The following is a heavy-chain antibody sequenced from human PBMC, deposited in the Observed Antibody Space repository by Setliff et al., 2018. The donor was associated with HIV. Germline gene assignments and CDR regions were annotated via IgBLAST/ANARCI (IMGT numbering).Heavy chain of an antibody. V-gene: IGHV4-4*09. CDR1: GDSISNYY. Sequence: PSETLSLTCTVSGDSISNYYWSWVRQPPGKGLEWIGYIYTSGSTNYNPSLKSRVTISVDTSKNQFSLKLSSVTAADTAVYYCARHLRSYGAAIGYGMDVWGQGTTVTVSS. CDR3: ARHLRSYGAAIGYGMDV. J-gene: IGHJ6*02. CDR2: IYTSGST. D-gene: IGHD5-18*01.